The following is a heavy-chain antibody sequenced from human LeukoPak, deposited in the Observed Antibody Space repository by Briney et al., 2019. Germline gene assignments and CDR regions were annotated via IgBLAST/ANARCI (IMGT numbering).Heavy chain of an antibody. V-gene: IGHV3-7*01. CDR2: IKEDGSEK. Sequence: GGSLRLSCAASGFTFSSYWMSWVRQAPGKGLEWVANIKEDGSEKDYVDSVKGRFTISRDDAKKSLYLQMNSLRAEDTAVYFCARFAEVYYYVDVRGTGTTVIVSS. J-gene: IGHJ6*03. CDR1: GFTFSSYW. CDR3: ARFAEVYYYVDV.